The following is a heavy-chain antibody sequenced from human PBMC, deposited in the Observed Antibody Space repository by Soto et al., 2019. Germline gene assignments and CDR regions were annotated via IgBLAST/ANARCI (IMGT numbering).Heavy chain of an antibody. J-gene: IGHJ6*03. Sequence: PSETLSLTCAVYGGSFSGYYWSWIRQPPGKGLEWIGEINHSGSTNYNPSLKSRVTISVDTSKNQFSLKLSSVTAADTAVYYCARGGPSDFWSGYAYYCYYYMDVWGKGTTVTVSS. V-gene: IGHV4-34*01. CDR3: ARGGPSDFWSGYAYYCYYYMDV. CDR2: INHSGST. CDR1: GGSFSGYY. D-gene: IGHD3-3*01.